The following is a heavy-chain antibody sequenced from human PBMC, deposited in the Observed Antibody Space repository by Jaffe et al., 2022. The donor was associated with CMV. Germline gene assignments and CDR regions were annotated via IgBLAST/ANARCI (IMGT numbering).Heavy chain of an antibody. CDR3: ARDTVLIAAAGSNNYYYYMDV. CDR2: ISAYNGNT. Sequence: QVQLVQSGAEVKKPGASVKVSCKASGYTFTSYGISWVRQAPGQGLEWMGWISAYNGNTNYAQKLQGRVTMTTDTSTSTAYMELRSLRSDDTAVYYCARDTVLIAAAGSNNYYYYMDVWGKGTTVTVSS. CDR1: GYTFTSYG. V-gene: IGHV1-18*04. D-gene: IGHD6-13*01. J-gene: IGHJ6*03.